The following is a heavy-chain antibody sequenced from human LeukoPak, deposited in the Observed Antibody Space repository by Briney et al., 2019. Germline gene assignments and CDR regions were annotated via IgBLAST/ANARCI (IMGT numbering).Heavy chain of an antibody. CDR2: TKGDESEK. Sequence: PGGSLRLSCTATGFTLSSYWMSWVRQAPGKGLEWVANTKGDESEKYYLDSVNGRFTISRNNAESSMSLQMSNLRAEDTAVYYCVRDGRNGWHFDYWGQGILVTVSS. CDR3: VRDGRNGWHFDY. J-gene: IGHJ4*02. D-gene: IGHD6-25*01. V-gene: IGHV3-7*01. CDR1: GFTLSSYW.